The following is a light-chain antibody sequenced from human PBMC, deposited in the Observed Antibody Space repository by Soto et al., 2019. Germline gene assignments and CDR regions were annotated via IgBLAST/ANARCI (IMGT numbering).Light chain of an antibody. Sequence: EIVLTQSPGTLSLSPGEKATLSCRASQSVSSNKLAWYQQKPGQAPRLLIYAASTRATGIPARFSGSGSGTEFTLTISSLQSEDFAVYYCQQYNNWPGTFGQGTKVDIK. J-gene: IGKJ1*01. CDR1: QSVSSN. V-gene: IGKV3-15*01. CDR3: QQYNNWPGT. CDR2: AAS.